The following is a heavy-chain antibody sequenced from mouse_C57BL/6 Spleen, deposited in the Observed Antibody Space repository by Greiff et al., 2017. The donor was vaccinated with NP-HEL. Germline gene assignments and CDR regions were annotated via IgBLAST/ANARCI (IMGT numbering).Heavy chain of an antibody. CDR3: ARSGLCYYGPLAY. CDR2: IDPSDSYT. Sequence: QVQLKQPGAELVMPGASVKLSCKASGYTFTSYWMHWVKQRPGQGLEWIGEIDPSDSYTNYNQKFKGKSTLTVDKSSSTAYMQLSSLTSEDSAVYYCARSGLCYYGPLAYWGQGTLVTVSA. D-gene: IGHD2-1*01. J-gene: IGHJ3*01. CDR1: GYTFTSYW. V-gene: IGHV1-69*01.